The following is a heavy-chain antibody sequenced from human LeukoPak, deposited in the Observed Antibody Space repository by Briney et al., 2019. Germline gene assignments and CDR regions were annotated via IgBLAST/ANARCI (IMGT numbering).Heavy chain of an antibody. V-gene: IGHV3-23*01. CDR3: ARGERARYYYYGMDV. CDR2: ISGSGGST. J-gene: IGHJ6*02. Sequence: PGGSLRLSCAASGFTFSSYAMSWVRQAPGKGLEWVSAISGSGGSTYYADSVKGRFTISRDNSKNTLYLQMNSLRAEDTAVYYCARGERARYYYYGMDVWGQGTTVTVSS. CDR1: GFTFSSYA.